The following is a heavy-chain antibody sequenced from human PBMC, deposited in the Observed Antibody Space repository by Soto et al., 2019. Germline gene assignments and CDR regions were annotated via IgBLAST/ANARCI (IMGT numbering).Heavy chain of an antibody. Sequence: QITLKESGPTLVKPTQTLTLTCTFSGFSLNTRAVGVGWIRQPPGEALEWLALINWNDDERYSPSLKDRLTITTDASKNHVVLTMTNIDPVDTATYYCAHRHDLGGFDIWGQGTTVTVSS. CDR1: GFSLNTRAVG. J-gene: IGHJ3*02. CDR2: INWNDDE. V-gene: IGHV2-5*01. CDR3: AHRHDLGGFDI. D-gene: IGHD2-15*01.